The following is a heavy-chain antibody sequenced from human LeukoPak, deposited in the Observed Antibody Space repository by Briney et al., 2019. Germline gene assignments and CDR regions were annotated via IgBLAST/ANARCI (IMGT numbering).Heavy chain of an antibody. V-gene: IGHV3-49*03. J-gene: IGHJ5*02. CDR3: TRDPSDPLGYCSSTSCSYP. Sequence: GGSLRLSCTASGFTFGDYAMSWFRQAPGKGLEWVGFIRSKAYGGTTEYAASVKGRFTISRDDSKSIAYLQMNSLKTEDTAVYYCTRDPSDPLGYCSSTSCSYPWGQGTLVTVSS. CDR2: IRSKAYGGTT. CDR1: GFTFGDYA. D-gene: IGHD2-2*01.